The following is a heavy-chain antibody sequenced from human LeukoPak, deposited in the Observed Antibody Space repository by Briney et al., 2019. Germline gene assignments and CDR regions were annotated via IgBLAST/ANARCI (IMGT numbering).Heavy chain of an antibody. CDR2: IYSGGRT. J-gene: IGHJ4*02. Sequence: GGSLRLSCAASGFTVSSNYMSWVRQAPGKGLEWVSVIYSGGRTYYTDSVKGRFTISRDNSKNALYLQMNSLRAEDTAVYYCAINSRSAYYFFDFWGQGILVTVSS. CDR3: AINSRSAYYFFDF. D-gene: IGHD3-3*01. CDR1: GFTVSSNY. V-gene: IGHV3-53*01.